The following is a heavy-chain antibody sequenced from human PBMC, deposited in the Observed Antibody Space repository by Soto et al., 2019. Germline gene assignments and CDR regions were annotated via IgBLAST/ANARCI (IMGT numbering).Heavy chain of an antibody. V-gene: IGHV3-21*01. Sequence: GGSLRLSCAASGSTFSSYSMTWVRKAPGKGLEWVSSISRSSSYIYYAHSAKGRFTISRDNAKNSLYLQMNSLRAEDTAVYYCARDGFYYDSSGPPGTNWFDPWGQGTLVTVSS. CDR3: ARDGFYYDSSGPPGTNWFDP. D-gene: IGHD3-22*01. CDR1: GSTFSSYS. CDR2: ISRSSSYI. J-gene: IGHJ5*02.